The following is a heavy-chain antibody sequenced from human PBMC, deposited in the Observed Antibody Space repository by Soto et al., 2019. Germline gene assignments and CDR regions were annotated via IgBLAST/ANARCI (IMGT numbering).Heavy chain of an antibody. V-gene: IGHV4-38-2*01. D-gene: IGHD6-13*01. Sequence: SETLSLTCAFSDYSISSGYYWDWFRQSPGKGLEWIGSIYHSGSTYYNPSLKSRVIVSVDTSKNQFSLKLSSVTAADTAVYYCARLAPIAAADGMDVWGQGTKVT. CDR3: ARLAPIAAADGMDV. CDR2: IYHSGST. CDR1: DYSISSGYY. J-gene: IGHJ6*02.